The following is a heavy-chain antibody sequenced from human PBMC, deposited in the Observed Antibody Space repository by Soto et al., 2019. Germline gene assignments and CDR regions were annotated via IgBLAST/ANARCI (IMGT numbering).Heavy chain of an antibody. J-gene: IGHJ6*02. CDR1: GGSFSGYY. CDR2: INHSGST. CDR3: ARDRYPPRTYYYCGMDV. Sequence: PSETLSLTCAVYGGSFSGYYWSWIRQPPGKGLEWIGEINHSGSTNYNPSLKSRVTISVDTSKNQFSLKLSSVTAADTAVYYCARDRYPPRTYYYCGMDVWGQGTTVTVSS. V-gene: IGHV4-34*01. D-gene: IGHD1-20*01.